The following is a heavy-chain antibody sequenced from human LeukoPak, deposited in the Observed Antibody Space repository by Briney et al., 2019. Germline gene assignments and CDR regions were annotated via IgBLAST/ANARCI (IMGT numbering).Heavy chain of an antibody. CDR3: AKGASGWYKDFDY. V-gene: IGHV3-23*01. CDR1: GFTFSSNS. CDR2: ISGSGGRT. J-gene: IGHJ4*02. Sequence: GGSLGLSCAASGFTFSSNSMSWVRQAPGEGLEWVSAISGSGGRTYYADFVKGRFTLSTDNSKNTLSLQMNSLRAEDTAVYYCAKGASGWYKDFDYWGQGTLVTVSS. D-gene: IGHD6-19*01.